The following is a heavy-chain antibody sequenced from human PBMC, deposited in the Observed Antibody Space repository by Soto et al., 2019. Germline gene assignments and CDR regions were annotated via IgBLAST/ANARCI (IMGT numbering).Heavy chain of an antibody. Sequence: GGSLRLSCAASGFTFSSYAMSWVRQAPGKGLEWVSAISGSGGSTYYADSVKGRFTISRDNSKNTLYLQMNSLRAEDTAVYYCAKVTIFGVVLDLDYYYGMDVWGQGTTVTVSS. CDR1: GFTFSSYA. CDR3: AKVTIFGVVLDLDYYYGMDV. J-gene: IGHJ6*02. D-gene: IGHD3-3*01. V-gene: IGHV3-23*01. CDR2: ISGSGGST.